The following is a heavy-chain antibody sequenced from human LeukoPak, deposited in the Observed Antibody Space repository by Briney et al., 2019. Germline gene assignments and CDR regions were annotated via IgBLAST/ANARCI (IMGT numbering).Heavy chain of an antibody. Sequence: PGGSLRLSCAASGFTFSSYWMHWVRQAPGKGLVWVSRINSDGSSTNYADSVKGRFTISRDNAKNTLYLQMNSLRAEDTAVYYCARESSRFSDYYDILTGYYSSDFDYWGQGTLVTVSS. J-gene: IGHJ4*02. D-gene: IGHD3-9*01. CDR1: GFTFSSYW. V-gene: IGHV3-74*01. CDR3: ARESSRFSDYYDILTGYYSSDFDY. CDR2: INSDGSST.